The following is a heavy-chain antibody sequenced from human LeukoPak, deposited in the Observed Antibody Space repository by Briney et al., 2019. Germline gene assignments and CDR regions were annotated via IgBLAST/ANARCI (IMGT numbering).Heavy chain of an antibody. CDR3: AKDKDSSGYNDY. CDR2: ISGSGGST. V-gene: IGHV3-23*01. D-gene: IGHD3-22*01. Sequence: PGGSLRLSCAASGFTFSSYAMSWVRQAPGKGLEWVSAISGSGGSTYYADSVKGRFTISRDNSKNTLYLQMNSLRAEDAAVYYCAKDKDSSGYNDYWGQGTLVTVSS. CDR1: GFTFSSYA. J-gene: IGHJ4*02.